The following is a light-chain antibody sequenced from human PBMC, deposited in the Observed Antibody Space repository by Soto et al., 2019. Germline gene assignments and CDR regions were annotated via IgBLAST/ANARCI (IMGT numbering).Light chain of an antibody. CDR1: QSVRNF. CDR3: QQRTNWPRGT. J-gene: IGKJ2*02. CDR2: EAS. V-gene: IGKV3-11*01. Sequence: EVVLTQSPATLSLSPGERATLSCRASQSVRNFLAWYQQKPGQAPRLLIYEASNRAAGIPARFSGSGSGTDFTLTISSLEPEDFGVYYCQQRTNWPRGTFGQGTHLEI.